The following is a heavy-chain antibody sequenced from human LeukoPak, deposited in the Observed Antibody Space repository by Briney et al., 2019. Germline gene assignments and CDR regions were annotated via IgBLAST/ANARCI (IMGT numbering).Heavy chain of an antibody. J-gene: IGHJ5*02. D-gene: IGHD6-19*01. CDR3: AKGGGSSGWYWAQNWFDP. CDR1: GFTFSHYT. V-gene: IGHV3-21*04. Sequence: GGSLRLSCAASGFTFSHYTMNWVRQAPGKGLEWVSSITSSSSYIYYADSLKGRFTISRDNAKNSLYLQMNSLRAEDTAVYYCAKGGGSSGWYWAQNWFDPWGQGTLVTVSS. CDR2: ITSSSSYI.